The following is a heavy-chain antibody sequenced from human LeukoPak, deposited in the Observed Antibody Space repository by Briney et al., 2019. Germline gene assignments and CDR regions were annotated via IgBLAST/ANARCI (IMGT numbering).Heavy chain of an antibody. Sequence: ASVRVSCKPSGSKFTSYDLSWVRQAPGQGLEWMGWISAYSGNTNYAEKFHDRVTLTTDTSTGMAYMELRSLESDDTAVYYCATYYGSGSAPLDPWGQGTLVTVSA. J-gene: IGHJ5*02. CDR2: ISAYSGNT. CDR3: ATYYGSGSAPLDP. V-gene: IGHV1-18*01. D-gene: IGHD3-10*01. CDR1: GSKFTSYD.